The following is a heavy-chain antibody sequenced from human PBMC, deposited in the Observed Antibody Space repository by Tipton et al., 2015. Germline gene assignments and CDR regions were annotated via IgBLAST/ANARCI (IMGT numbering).Heavy chain of an antibody. CDR1: GFPFVDFA. Sequence: SLRLSCAASGFPFVDFAMTWVRQVSGKGLDWVSSIGGSGGFTIGGRGTGAYYADSVKGRFTISRDNSKNTLYLQMNSLRAEDTAVYYCAKEALRYYAMDVWGQGTTVTVSS. J-gene: IGHJ6*02. CDR2: IGGSGGFTIGGRGTGA. CDR3: AKEALRYYAMDV. V-gene: IGHV3-23*01. D-gene: IGHD3-3*01.